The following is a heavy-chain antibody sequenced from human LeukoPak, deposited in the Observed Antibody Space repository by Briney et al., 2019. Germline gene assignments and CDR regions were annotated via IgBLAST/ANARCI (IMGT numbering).Heavy chain of an antibody. J-gene: IGHJ4*02. CDR1: GYSFTSYW. CDR3: AMCSGGSCYLNYFDY. V-gene: IGHV5-51*01. Sequence: GESLKISCKGSGYSFTSYWIGWVRQMPGKGLEWMGIIYPSDSDTRYSPSFQGQVTISADMSISIAFLQWSSLNASDTAMNYCAMCSGGSCYLNYFDYWGQGTLVTVSS. D-gene: IGHD2-15*01. CDR2: IYPSDSDT.